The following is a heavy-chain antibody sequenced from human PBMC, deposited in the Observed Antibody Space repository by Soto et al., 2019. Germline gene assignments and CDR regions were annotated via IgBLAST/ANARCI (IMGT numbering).Heavy chain of an antibody. J-gene: IGHJ1*01. CDR1: GGTFSSYA. D-gene: IGHD3-22*01. CDR3: TTYYYDSSGYYSPPTEYFPH. CDR2: IIPIFGTA. Sequence: SVKVSCKASGGTFSSYAISWVRQAPGQGLEWMGGIIPIFGTANYAQKFQGRVTITADESTSTAYMELSSLRSEDTAVYYCTTYYYDSSGYYSPPTEYFPHWGQGTLVTVSS. V-gene: IGHV1-69*13.